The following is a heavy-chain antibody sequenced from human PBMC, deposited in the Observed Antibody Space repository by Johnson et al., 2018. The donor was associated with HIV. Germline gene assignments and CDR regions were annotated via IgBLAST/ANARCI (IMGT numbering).Heavy chain of an antibody. D-gene: IGHD6-13*01. CDR2: VHWNGGST. V-gene: IGHV3-20*04. CDR1: GFTFADYG. CDR3: ARGKGAAAGLDAFDI. Sequence: VQLVESGGGVERRGGSLRLSCAASGFTFADYGMSWVRQAPGKGLEWVSGVHWNGGSTGYSDSVEGRFTISRDNAKNSLYLQINGLRAEDTAFYYCARGKGAAAGLDAFDIWGQGTMVTVSS. J-gene: IGHJ3*02.